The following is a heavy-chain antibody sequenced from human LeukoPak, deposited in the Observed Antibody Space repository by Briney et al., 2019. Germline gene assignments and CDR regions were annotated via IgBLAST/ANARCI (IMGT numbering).Heavy chain of an antibody. CDR1: GFTLSSYS. J-gene: IGHJ3*01. CDR2: INSGSSYM. V-gene: IGHV3-48*02. Sequence: GGSLKLSCAASGFTLSSYSMKWVRQAPGKGLEWVSYINSGSSYMYYPDSVKGRFTISRDNAKNSLYLQMDSLRDEDTAVYYCAREDDDWGPNTFDVWGQGTVVTVSS. D-gene: IGHD7-27*01. CDR3: AREDDDWGPNTFDV.